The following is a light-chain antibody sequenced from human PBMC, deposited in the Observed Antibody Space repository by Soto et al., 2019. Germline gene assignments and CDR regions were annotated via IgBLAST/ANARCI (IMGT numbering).Light chain of an antibody. CDR2: VNSDGSH. Sequence: QPVLTQSPSASASLGASVKLTCTLTSGHSSYAIAWHQQQPGKGPRYLMKVNSDGSHIKGDGIPDRFSGSSSGAERYLTISSLQSEDEADYYCQTWASGIRVFGGGTKLTVL. CDR3: QTWASGIRV. CDR1: SGHSSYA. V-gene: IGLV4-69*01. J-gene: IGLJ3*02.